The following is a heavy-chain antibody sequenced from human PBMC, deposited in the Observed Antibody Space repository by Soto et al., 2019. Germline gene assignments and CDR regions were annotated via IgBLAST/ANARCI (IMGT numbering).Heavy chain of an antibody. Sequence: ASVKFSCKAAGYTFTSYAMHWVRQDPGQRLEWMGWINAGNGNTKYSQKFQGRVTITRDTSASTAYMELSSLRSEDTAVYYCAKGVVVPAANWFDPWGQGTLVTVSS. J-gene: IGHJ5*02. CDR3: AKGVVVPAANWFDP. CDR2: INAGNGNT. D-gene: IGHD2-2*01. CDR1: GYTFTSYA. V-gene: IGHV1-3*01.